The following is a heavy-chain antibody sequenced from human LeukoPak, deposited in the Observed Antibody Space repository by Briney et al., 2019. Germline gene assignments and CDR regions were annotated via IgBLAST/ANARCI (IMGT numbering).Heavy chain of an antibody. V-gene: IGHV4-30-2*01. CDR3: ASQGSYYDILTGYYHDAFDI. J-gene: IGHJ3*02. D-gene: IGHD3-9*01. CDR2: IYHSGST. CDR1: GGSISSGGYS. Sequence: SETLSLTCAVSGGSISSGGYSWSWIRQPPGKGLEWIGYIYHSGSTYYNPSLKSRVTISVDRSKNQFSLKLSSVTAADTAVYYCASQGSYYDILTGYYHDAFDIWGQGTMVTVSS.